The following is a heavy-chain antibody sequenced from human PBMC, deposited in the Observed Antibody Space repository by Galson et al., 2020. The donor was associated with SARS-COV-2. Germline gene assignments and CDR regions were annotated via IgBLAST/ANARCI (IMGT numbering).Heavy chain of an antibody. CDR3: ARHHVTIFGVVIMEGWFDP. Sequence: GESLKISCKGSGYSFTSYWISWVRQMPGKGLEWMGRIDPSDSYTNYSPSFQGHVTISADKSISTAYLQWSSLKASDTAMYYCARHHVTIFGVVIMEGWFDPWGQGTLVTVSS. V-gene: IGHV5-10-1*01. D-gene: IGHD3-3*01. CDR1: GYSFTSYW. J-gene: IGHJ5*02. CDR2: IDPSDSYT.